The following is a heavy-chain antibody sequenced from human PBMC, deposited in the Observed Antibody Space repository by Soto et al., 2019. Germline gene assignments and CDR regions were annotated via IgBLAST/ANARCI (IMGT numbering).Heavy chain of an antibody. Sequence: QVQLVQSGAEVKKPGASVKLSCRTSGYTFTHYYIHWVRQAPGQGLEWLAIINPASGSTNYAQDFQGRVTLTMDTSTTTVYMELSGLRAEDTAIFYCARGLAAGDHWGQGTLVTVSS. CDR1: GYTFTHYY. V-gene: IGHV1-46*01. CDR2: INPASGST. D-gene: IGHD6-13*01. J-gene: IGHJ4*02. CDR3: ARGLAAGDH.